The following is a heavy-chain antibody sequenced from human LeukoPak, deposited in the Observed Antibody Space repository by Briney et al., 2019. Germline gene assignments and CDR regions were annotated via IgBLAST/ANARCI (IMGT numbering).Heavy chain of an antibody. D-gene: IGHD1-26*01. CDR2: INPNSGGT. J-gene: IGHJ4*02. CDR3: ARIPRGRYEAY. V-gene: IGHV1-2*02. CDR1: GYTFSGYY. Sequence: GASVKVSCKASGYTFSGYYMYWVRQAPGHGLEWMGWINPNSGGTNYAQKFQGRVTMTRDTSTTTGYMELSRLRSDDTAVYYCARIPRGRYEAYWGQGTLVTVSS.